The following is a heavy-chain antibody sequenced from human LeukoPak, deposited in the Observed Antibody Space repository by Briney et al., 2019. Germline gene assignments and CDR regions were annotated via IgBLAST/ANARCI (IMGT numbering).Heavy chain of an antibody. D-gene: IGHD1-1*01. CDR1: GFTFSSYG. CDR3: AKEERNAFDI. CDR2: ISYDGSNK. Sequence: QPGRSLRLSCAASGFTFSSYGMHWVRQAPGKGLEWVAVISYDGSNKYYADSVKGRFTISRDNSKNTLYLQMNSLRAEDTAVCYCAKEERNAFDIWGQGTMVTVSS. V-gene: IGHV3-30*18. J-gene: IGHJ3*02.